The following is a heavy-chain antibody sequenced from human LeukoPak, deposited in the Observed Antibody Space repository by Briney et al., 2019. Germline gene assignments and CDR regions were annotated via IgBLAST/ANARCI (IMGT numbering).Heavy chain of an antibody. D-gene: IGHD5-12*01. Sequence: ASVKVSCKASVGTFSRYAISWVRRAPGQGLEWMGGIIPIFGTANYAQKFQGRVTITADESTSTAYMEVSSLRSEDTAVYYCARAYSGYDFFDYWGQGILVTVSS. CDR2: IIPIFGTA. CDR1: VGTFSRYA. CDR3: ARAYSGYDFFDY. V-gene: IGHV1-69*13. J-gene: IGHJ4*02.